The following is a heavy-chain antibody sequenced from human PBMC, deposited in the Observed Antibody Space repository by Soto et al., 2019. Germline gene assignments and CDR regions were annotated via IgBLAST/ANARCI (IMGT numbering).Heavy chain of an antibody. Sequence: EVQLLESGGGLVQPGGSLRLSCAASGFTFSTYSMSWVRQAPGKGLEWVSAISGSGGTTYYADSVKGRFTISRNNSKNTLYLQMNSLRAEDTAVYYCARVLAAEDWGQGTLVTVPS. CDR1: GFTFSTYS. V-gene: IGHV3-23*01. J-gene: IGHJ4*02. D-gene: IGHD2-15*01. CDR2: ISGSGGTT. CDR3: ARVLAAED.